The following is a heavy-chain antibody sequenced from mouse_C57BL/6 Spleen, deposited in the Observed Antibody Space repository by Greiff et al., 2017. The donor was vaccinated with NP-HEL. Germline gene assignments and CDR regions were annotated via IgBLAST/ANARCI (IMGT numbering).Heavy chain of an antibody. CDR1: GYSITSGYY. CDR2: ISYDGSN. CDR3: ARLTGTWYFDV. J-gene: IGHJ1*03. D-gene: IGHD4-1*01. Sequence: ESGPGLVKPSQSLSLTCSVTGYSITSGYYWNWIRQFPGNKLEWMGYISYDGSNNYNPSLKNRISITRDTSKNQFFLKLNSVTTEDTATYYCARLTGTWYFDVWGTGTTVTVSS. V-gene: IGHV3-6*01.